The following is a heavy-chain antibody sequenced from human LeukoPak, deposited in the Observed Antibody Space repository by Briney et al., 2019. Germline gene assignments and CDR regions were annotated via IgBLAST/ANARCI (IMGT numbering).Heavy chain of an antibody. CDR2: LFYSGST. J-gene: IGHJ3*02. D-gene: IGHD1-26*01. Sequence: SETLSLTCTVSGGSISSYYWSWIRQPPGKGLEWIAYLFYSGSTDYNPSLESRVTISVDTSKNQFSLKLNSTTTADTAVYYCARVRLSGTYLDAFDIWGQGTMVTVSS. V-gene: IGHV4-59*01. CDR1: GGSISSYY. CDR3: ARVRLSGTYLDAFDI.